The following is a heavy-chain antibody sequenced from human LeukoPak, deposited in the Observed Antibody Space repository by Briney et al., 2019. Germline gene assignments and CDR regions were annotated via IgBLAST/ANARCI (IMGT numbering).Heavy chain of an antibody. J-gene: IGHJ4*02. CDR3: ARLEAARPPDS. CDR2: TYYSGST. Sequence: PSQTLSLTCAVSGGSISSSNYYWGWIRQPPGKGLEWIGSTYYSGSTFYNPSLKSRVTIFVDTSKNQFSLQLTSVTAADTAVYYCARLEAARPPDSWGQGTLVTVSS. V-gene: IGHV4-39*01. D-gene: IGHD6-6*01. CDR1: GGSISSSNYY.